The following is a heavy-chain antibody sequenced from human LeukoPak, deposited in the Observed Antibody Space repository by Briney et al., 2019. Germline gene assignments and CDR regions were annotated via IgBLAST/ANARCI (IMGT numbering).Heavy chain of an antibody. CDR3: AKDDAWLQYND. CDR2: ISTSSSYI. Sequence: GGSLRLSCAASGFTFNTYSMNWVRQGPGKGLEWVSSISTSSSYIYYADSVKGRFTVSRDNSKNTLYLQINSLRDEDAAVYYCAKDDAWLQYNDWGQGTLVTVSS. CDR1: GFTFNTYS. J-gene: IGHJ4*02. D-gene: IGHD5-24*01. V-gene: IGHV3-21*04.